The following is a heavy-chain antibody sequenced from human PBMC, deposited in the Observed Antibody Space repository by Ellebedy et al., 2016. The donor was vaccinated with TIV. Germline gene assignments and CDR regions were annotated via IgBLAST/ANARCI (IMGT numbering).Heavy chain of an antibody. Sequence: PGGSLRLSCAASGFTFTDYYMSWIRQAPGKGLEWGSLIFGGVTTYYADTVKGRFTMSSDTSTTMVFLQINSLRSEDTAVYYCARDGGLGELLEGYFDSWGQGTLVTVSS. CDR1: GFTFTDYY. D-gene: IGHD3-10*01. V-gene: IGHV3-66*01. J-gene: IGHJ4*02. CDR3: ARDGGLGELLEGYFDS. CDR2: IFGGVTT.